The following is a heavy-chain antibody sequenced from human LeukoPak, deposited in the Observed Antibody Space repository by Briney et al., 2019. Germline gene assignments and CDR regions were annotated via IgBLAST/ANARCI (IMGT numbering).Heavy chain of an antibody. CDR2: INSDGSST. CDR3: ARARCSRTSCNTESDY. Sequence: GGSLRLSCAASGFTLSPYWTHWARQAPRKGLVWVSRINSDGSSTTYADSVKGRFTISRDNTKNTLYLQMNILRAEDTAVYYCARARCSRTSCNTESDYWGQGTLVTVSS. J-gene: IGHJ4*02. CDR1: GFTLSPYW. V-gene: IGHV3-74*01. D-gene: IGHD2-2*01.